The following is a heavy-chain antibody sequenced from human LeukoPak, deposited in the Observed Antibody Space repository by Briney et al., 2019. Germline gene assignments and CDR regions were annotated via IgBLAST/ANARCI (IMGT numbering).Heavy chain of an antibody. V-gene: IGHV1-46*01. D-gene: IGHD3-22*01. CDR1: GYTFTSYF. J-gene: IGHJ4*02. Sequence: ASVKVSCKASGYTFTSYFMHWVRQAPGQGLEWMGIINPSGGRATYAQKFQGRVTMTRDTSTSTVYMELSSLRSEDTAVYYCARVSRDTSHIYYYDTSGYLDSWGQGTLVTVSS. CDR2: INPSGGRA. CDR3: ARVSRDTSHIYYYDTSGYLDS.